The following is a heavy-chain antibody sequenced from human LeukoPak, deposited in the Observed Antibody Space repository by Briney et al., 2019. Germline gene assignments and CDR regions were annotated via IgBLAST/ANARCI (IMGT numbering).Heavy chain of an antibody. CDR3: ARLPYYYDSRQNAFDI. CDR2: INHSGST. D-gene: IGHD3-22*01. CDR1: GGSFSGYY. V-gene: IGHV4-34*01. J-gene: IGHJ3*02. Sequence: SETLSLTCAVYGGSFSGYYWSWIRQPPGKGLEWIGEINHSGSTNYNPSLKSRVTISVDTSKNQFSLKLSSVTAADTAVYYCARLPYYYDSRQNAFDIWGQGTMVTVSS.